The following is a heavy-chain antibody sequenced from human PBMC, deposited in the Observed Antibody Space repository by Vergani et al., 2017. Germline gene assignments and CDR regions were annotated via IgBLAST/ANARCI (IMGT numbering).Heavy chain of an antibody. CDR2: ISSSSSYI. CDR3: ARDERTKYCXRTSCYNYYYYMDV. V-gene: IGHV3-21*01. Sequence: EVQLVESGGGLVKPGGSLRLSCAASGFTFSSYSMNWVRQAPGKGLEWVSSISSSSSYIYYTDSVKGRFTISRDNAKNSLYLQMNSLRAEDTAVYYCARDERTKYCXRTSCYNYYYYMDVWGKGTTVTVSS. D-gene: IGHD2-2*01. J-gene: IGHJ6*03. CDR1: GFTFSSYS.